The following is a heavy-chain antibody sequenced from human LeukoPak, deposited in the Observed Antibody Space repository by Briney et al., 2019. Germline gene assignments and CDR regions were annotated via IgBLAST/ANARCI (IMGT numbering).Heavy chain of an antibody. CDR1: GYSFTSYW. CDR2: IYPGDSDT. D-gene: IGHD6-19*01. V-gene: IGHV5-51*01. J-gene: IGHJ4*02. Sequence: GESLKISCKGSGYSFTSYWIGWARQMPGKGLEWMGIIYPGDSDTRYSPSFQGQVTVSADKSISTAYLQWSSLKASDTAMYSCARVNGWYYFDYWGQGTLVTVSS. CDR3: ARVNGWYYFDY.